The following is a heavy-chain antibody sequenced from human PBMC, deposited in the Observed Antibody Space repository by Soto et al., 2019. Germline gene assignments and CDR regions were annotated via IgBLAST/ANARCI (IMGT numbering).Heavy chain of an antibody. Sequence: SETLSLTCSVSGGSIGNGAYSWGWIRQPPGQALEWIGYLYHGGATYSNPSFKIRVTISGDWSKNQFSLKLNSVTAADTAVYYCARGFTSMGLFDYWGPGALVTVSS. J-gene: IGHJ4*02. D-gene: IGHD5-18*01. CDR1: GGSIGNGAYS. CDR3: ARGFTSMGLFDY. V-gene: IGHV4-30-2*01. CDR2: LYHGGAT.